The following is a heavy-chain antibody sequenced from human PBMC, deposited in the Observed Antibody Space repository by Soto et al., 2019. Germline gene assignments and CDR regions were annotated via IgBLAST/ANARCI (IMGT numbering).Heavy chain of an antibody. CDR1: GFTFSDHF. CDR2: IRDKARGYTT. J-gene: IGHJ3*02. CDR3: TRLLAYCGGDCHSFAFDI. V-gene: IGHV3-72*01. D-gene: IGHD2-21*02. Sequence: EVQLVESGGGLVQPGGSLRLSCAASGFTFSDHFMEWVRQAPGKGPGWVGRIRDKARGYTTDYAASVKGRFTISRDDSKNSLYLQMDSLNPEDTALYYCTRLLAYCGGDCHSFAFDIWGQGTMVTVSS.